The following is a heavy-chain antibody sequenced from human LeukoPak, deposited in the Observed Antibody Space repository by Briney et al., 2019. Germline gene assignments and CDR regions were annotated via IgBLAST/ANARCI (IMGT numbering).Heavy chain of an antibody. J-gene: IGHJ5*02. CDR3: ASGGFCGSTTCYPNWFDP. CDR1: GGSITSYH. Sequence: SETLSLTCTVSGGSITSYHWSWIRQPPGKGLEWIWYISYSGSTNYNPSLKSRVTISIDTSKNQFSLKLSSVTAADTAVYYCASGGFCGSTTCYPNWFDPWGQGTLVTVSS. CDR2: ISYSGST. D-gene: IGHD2-2*01. V-gene: IGHV4-59*01.